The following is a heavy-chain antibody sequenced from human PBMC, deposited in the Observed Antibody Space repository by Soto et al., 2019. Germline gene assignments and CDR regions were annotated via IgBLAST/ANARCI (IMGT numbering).Heavy chain of an antibody. D-gene: IGHD2-2*01. CDR3: ARDFVVVPPMPSYYYYYYGMDV. CDR2: IYYSGST. J-gene: IGHJ6*02. CDR1: GGSISSYY. V-gene: IGHV4-59*01. Sequence: SETLSLTCTVSGGSISSYYWSWIRQPPGKGLEWIGYIYYSGSTNYNPSLKSRVTISVDTSKNQFSLKLSSVTTADTAVYYCARDFVVVPPMPSYYYYYYGMDVWGQGTTVTVSS.